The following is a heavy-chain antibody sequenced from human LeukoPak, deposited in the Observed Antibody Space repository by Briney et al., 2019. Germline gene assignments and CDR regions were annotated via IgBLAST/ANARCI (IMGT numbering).Heavy chain of an antibody. CDR2: IYYSGST. D-gene: IGHD3-16*01. CDR1: GGSITTYY. Sequence: SETLSLTCTVSGGSITTYYWSWIRQPPGKGLEWIGYIYYSGSTNYNPSLKSRVTISVDTSKNQFSLKLSSVTATDTAVYYCARHQGGGRYGMDVWGRGNTVTVSS. V-gene: IGHV4-59*08. J-gene: IGHJ6*02. CDR3: ARHQGGGRYGMDV.